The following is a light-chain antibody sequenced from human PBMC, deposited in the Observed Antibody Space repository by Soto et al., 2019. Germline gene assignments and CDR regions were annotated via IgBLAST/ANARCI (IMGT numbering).Light chain of an antibody. CDR3: LQLYNFSWT. CDR2: KAS. CDR1: QDINKW. V-gene: IGKV1-5*03. J-gene: IGKJ1*01. Sequence: DIQMTQSPSTLSASVGDRVTITCRASQDINKWLAWYQQKPGTAPKPLISKASILESGVPSRFSGSGAGTDFTLTISRLQPEDFATYYCLQLYNFSWTFGQGTKVDIK.